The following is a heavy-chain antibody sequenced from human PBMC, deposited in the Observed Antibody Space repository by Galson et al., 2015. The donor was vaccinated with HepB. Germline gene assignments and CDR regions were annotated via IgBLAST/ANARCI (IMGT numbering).Heavy chain of an antibody. CDR2: INAGNGDT. CDR3: ARTHEYCSGGSCYSY. J-gene: IGHJ4*02. CDR1: GYTFTTYA. D-gene: IGHD2-15*01. V-gene: IGHV1-3*01. Sequence: SVKVSCKASGYTFTTYAVHWVRQAPGQGLEWMGWINAGNGDTKYSHKFQGRVTITRDTSASTAYMELSSLRFEDTAVYYCARTHEYCSGGSCYSYWGQGTLVSVSS.